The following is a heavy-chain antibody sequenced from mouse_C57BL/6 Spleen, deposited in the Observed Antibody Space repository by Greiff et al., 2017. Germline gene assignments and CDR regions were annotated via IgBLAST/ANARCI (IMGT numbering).Heavy chain of an antibody. CDR2: IYPGDGDT. Sequence: QVQLQQSGPELVKPGASVKISCKASGYAFSSSWMNWVKQRPGKGLEWIGRIYPGDGDTNYNGKFKGKATLTADKSSSTAYMQLSSLTSEDSVVYFCARWVTTVYYFDYWGQGTTLTVSS. CDR3: ARWVTTVYYFDY. CDR1: GYAFSSSW. V-gene: IGHV1-82*01. D-gene: IGHD2-2*01. J-gene: IGHJ2*01.